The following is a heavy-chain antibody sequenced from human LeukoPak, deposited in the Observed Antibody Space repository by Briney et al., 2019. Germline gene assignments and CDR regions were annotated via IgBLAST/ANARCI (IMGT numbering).Heavy chain of an antibody. V-gene: IGHV4-39*07. CDR1: GGSISSYY. CDR3: ARGGGNFFGPLDY. D-gene: IGHD4-23*01. CDR2: IYYSGST. J-gene: IGHJ4*02. Sequence: SETLSLTCTVSGGSISSYYWSWIRQPPGKGLEWIGSIYYSGSTYYNPSLKSRVTISVDTSKNQFSLKLSSVTAADTAVYYCARGGGNFFGPLDYWGQGTLVTVSS.